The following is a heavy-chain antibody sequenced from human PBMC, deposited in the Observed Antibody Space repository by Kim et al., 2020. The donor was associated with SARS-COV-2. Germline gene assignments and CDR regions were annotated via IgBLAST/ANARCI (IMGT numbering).Heavy chain of an antibody. Sequence: SETLSLTCSVSGESIGSSLYYWGWIRQPPGKGLEWIGAIHNTGAIYYNPSLKSRVTLSLDTSKNQFSLSLNSVTAADTAVYYCAKDGEHSDGWDFDYWGQGILVIVSS. D-gene: IGHD6-19*01. CDR1: GESIGSSLYY. CDR3: AKDGEHSDGWDFDY. J-gene: IGHJ4*02. V-gene: IGHV4-39*07. CDR2: IHNTGAI.